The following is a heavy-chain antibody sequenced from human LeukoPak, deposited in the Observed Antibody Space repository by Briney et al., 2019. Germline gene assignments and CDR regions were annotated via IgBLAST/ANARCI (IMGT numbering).Heavy chain of an antibody. CDR1: GYTFTGYY. CDR2: INPDNGGT. D-gene: IGHD2-15*01. Sequence: GSVKVSCKASGYTFTGYYIHWVRQAPGQGFEWMGWINPDNGGTKYEQKFQGRATMTRDTSISTAYMELTRLKSDDTAVYYCERESPDIVVVVTAALRRSWFEPWGQGTLVTVSS. J-gene: IGHJ5*02. CDR3: ERESPDIVVVVTAALRRSWFEP. V-gene: IGHV1-2*02.